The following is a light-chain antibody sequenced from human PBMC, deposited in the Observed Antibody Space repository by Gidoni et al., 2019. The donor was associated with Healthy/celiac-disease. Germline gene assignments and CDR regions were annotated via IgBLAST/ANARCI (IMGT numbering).Light chain of an antibody. CDR2: DVS. CDR3: CSYAGIYLYV. CDR1: SSDVGGYNY. V-gene: IGLV2-11*01. J-gene: IGLJ1*01. Sequence: QSALTQPRSVSGSPGQSVTISCTGTSSDVGGYNYVSWYQQHPGKAPKLMIYDVSKRPSGVPDRFSGSTSGNTAPLTISGLQAEDEADYYCCSYAGIYLYVFVTGTKVTVL.